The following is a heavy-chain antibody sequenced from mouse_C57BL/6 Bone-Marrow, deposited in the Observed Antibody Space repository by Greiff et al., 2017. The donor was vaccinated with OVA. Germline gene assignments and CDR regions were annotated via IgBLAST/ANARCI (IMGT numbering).Heavy chain of an antibody. V-gene: IGHV1-75*01. CDR1: GYTFTDYY. D-gene: IGHD4-1*01. CDR2: IFPGSGST. CDR3: ARSEGSGTGFDY. J-gene: IGHJ2*01. Sequence: VQLKESGPELVKPGASVKISCKASGYTFTDYYINWVKQRPGQGLEWIGWIFPGSGSTYYNEKFKGKATLTVDKSSSTAYMLLSSLTSEDSAVYFCARSEGSGTGFDYWGQGTTLTVSS.